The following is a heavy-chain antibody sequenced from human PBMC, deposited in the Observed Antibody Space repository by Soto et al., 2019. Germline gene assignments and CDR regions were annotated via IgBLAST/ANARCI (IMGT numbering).Heavy chain of an antibody. CDR2: ISWDGETT. J-gene: IGHJ4*02. CDR1: GFTFDDHN. V-gene: IGHV3-43*01. CDR3: ASSQGDY. Sequence: EVHLVESGGVVVQPGGSLRLSCAASGFTFDDHNMHWVRQASGKGLEWVSLISWDGETTYYADSVKGRFTISRDNSKNSLYLQMNALTTEDTALHYCASSQGDYWGQGTLVTVAS.